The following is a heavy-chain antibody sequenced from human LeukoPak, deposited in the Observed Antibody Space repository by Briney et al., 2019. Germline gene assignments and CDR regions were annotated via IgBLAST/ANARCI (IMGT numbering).Heavy chain of an antibody. V-gene: IGHV3-21*01. Sequence: GGSLRLSCAASGFTFSSYSMNWVRQAPGKGLEWVSSISSSSSYIYYADSVKGRFTISRDNAKNSLYLQMNSLRAEDTAVYYCARPYPADIVLYYYGMDVWGQGTTVTVSS. CDR3: ARPYPADIVLYYYGMDV. CDR2: ISSSSSYI. J-gene: IGHJ6*02. D-gene: IGHD2-15*01. CDR1: GFTFSSYS.